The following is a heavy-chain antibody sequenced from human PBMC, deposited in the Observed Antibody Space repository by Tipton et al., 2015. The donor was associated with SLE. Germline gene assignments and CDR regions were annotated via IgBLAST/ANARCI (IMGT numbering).Heavy chain of an antibody. CDR2: IWYDGSNK. CDR1: GFTFSSYG. J-gene: IGHJ4*02. V-gene: IGHV3-33*01. D-gene: IGHD6-13*01. Sequence: SLRLSCAASGFTFSSYGMHWVRQAPGKGLEWVAVIWYDGSNKYYADSVKGRFTISRDNSKNTLYMQMNSRRAEDTAVYYCAGHSSSWYGVDYWGQGTLVTVSS. CDR3: AGHSSSWYGVDY.